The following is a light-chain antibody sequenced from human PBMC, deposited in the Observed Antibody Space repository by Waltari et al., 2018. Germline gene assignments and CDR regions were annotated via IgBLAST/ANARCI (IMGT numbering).Light chain of an antibody. Sequence: VILTQSPATLSLSPGERATLSCRASQSVSSYLAWYQQKPGQAPRLLSYGASSRATGIPDRFSGSGSGTEFTLTISSLEPEDFAVYYCQKYSSSPWTFGQGTKVEIK. CDR2: GAS. CDR3: QKYSSSPWT. CDR1: QSVSSY. J-gene: IGKJ1*01. V-gene: IGKV3-20*01.